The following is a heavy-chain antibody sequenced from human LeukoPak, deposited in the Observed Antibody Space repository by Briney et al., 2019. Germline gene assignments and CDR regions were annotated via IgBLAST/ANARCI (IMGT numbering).Heavy chain of an antibody. CDR1: GFAFSTTS. CDR3: AKANTRPYNWFDP. D-gene: IGHD2-2*01. Sequence: GGSLRLSCAVSGFAFSTTSMSWVRQAPGKGLEWVSVISGSGDITYFADSVKGRFTISRDNSRNTLYLQMDSLRAEDTAMYYCAKANTRPYNWFDPWGQGTLVTVSS. CDR2: ISGSGDIT. J-gene: IGHJ5*02. V-gene: IGHV3-23*01.